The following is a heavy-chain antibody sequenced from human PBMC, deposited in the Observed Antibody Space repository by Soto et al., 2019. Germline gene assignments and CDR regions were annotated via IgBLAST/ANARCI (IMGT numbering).Heavy chain of an antibody. Sequence: EVQLLESGGGLVQPGGSLRLSFAASGFTFSSYAMSWVRQAPGKGLEWVSAISCSGGSTYYADSVKGRFTISRDNSKNTLYLQMNSLRAEDTAVYYCAKGAHYDFWSGYFPPRSLNPSPNPQWCQGTLVSVSS. CDR3: AKGAHYDFWSGYFPPRSLNPSPNPQ. CDR2: ISCSGGST. V-gene: IGHV3-23*01. J-gene: IGHJ4*02. D-gene: IGHD3-3*01. CDR1: GFTFSSYA.